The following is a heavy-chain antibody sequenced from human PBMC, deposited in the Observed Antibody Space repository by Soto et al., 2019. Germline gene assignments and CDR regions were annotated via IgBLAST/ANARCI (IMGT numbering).Heavy chain of an antibody. CDR1: GYTFTTYD. V-gene: IGHV1-8*01. D-gene: IGHD1-20*01. J-gene: IGHJ5*02. Sequence: QVQLVQSGAEVKRPGASAKVSCEASGYTFTTYDINWVRQASGQGLEWMGCVNPSSGNTVYAQKFHGRVTMTRDTSISTAYMELSSLKSDDTAIYYCARASMYIWNDHWGQGTLVTVSS. CDR2: VNPSSGNT. CDR3: ARASMYIWNDH.